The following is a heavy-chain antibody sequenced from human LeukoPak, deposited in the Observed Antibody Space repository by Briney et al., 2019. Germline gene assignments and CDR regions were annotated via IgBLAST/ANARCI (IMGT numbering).Heavy chain of an antibody. CDR1: GYSFTSYW. D-gene: IGHD2-15*01. CDR3: AMGYCSGGSCAGRYYYYGMDV. V-gene: IGHV5-51*01. CDR2: IYPGDSDT. Sequence: GESLKISCKGSGYSFTSYWIGRVRQMPGKGLEWMGIIYPGDSDTRYSPSFQGQVTISADKSISTAYLQWSSLKASDTAMYYCAMGYCSGGSCAGRYYYYGMDVWGKGTTVTVSS. J-gene: IGHJ6*04.